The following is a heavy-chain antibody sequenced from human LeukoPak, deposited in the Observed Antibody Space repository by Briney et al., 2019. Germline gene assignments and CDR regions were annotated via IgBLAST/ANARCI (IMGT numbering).Heavy chain of an antibody. Sequence: PSETLSLTCTVSGGSISSYYWSWIRQPLGKGLEWIGYIYYSGSTNYNPSLKSRVTISVDTSKNQFSLKLSSVTAADTAVYYCARDVGSGSYFDWGQGTLVTVSS. CDR2: IYYSGST. V-gene: IGHV4-59*01. D-gene: IGHD3-10*01. CDR3: ARDVGSGSYFD. CDR1: GGSISSYY. J-gene: IGHJ4*02.